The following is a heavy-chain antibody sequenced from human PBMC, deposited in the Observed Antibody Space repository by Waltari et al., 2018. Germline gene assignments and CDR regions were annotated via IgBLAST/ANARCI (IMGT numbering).Heavy chain of an antibody. CDR1: GGSISSYY. Sequence: QVQLQESGPGLVKPSETLSLTCTVSGGSISSYYWSWIRQPPGKRLEWIGYIYYSGSTNYNPPLTSRVTISVDTSKNQFSLKLSSVTAADTAVYYCARKNGSGIDYWGQGTLVTVSS. CDR2: IYYSGST. D-gene: IGHD2-15*01. CDR3: ARKNGSGIDY. J-gene: IGHJ4*02. V-gene: IGHV4-59*01.